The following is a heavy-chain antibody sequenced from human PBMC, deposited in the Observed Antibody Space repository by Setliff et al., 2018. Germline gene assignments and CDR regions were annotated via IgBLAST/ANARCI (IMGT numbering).Heavy chain of an antibody. CDR1: GGSISSYY. CDR3: ARQVYGIFDY. Sequence: SETLSLTCTVSGGSISSYYWSWIRQPPGKRLEWIGYIYYSGSTNYNPSLKSRVTISVDTSKNQFSLKLSSVTAADTAVYYCARQVYGIFDYWGQGTLVTVSS. J-gene: IGHJ4*02. V-gene: IGHV4-59*01. D-gene: IGHD4-17*01. CDR2: IYYSGST.